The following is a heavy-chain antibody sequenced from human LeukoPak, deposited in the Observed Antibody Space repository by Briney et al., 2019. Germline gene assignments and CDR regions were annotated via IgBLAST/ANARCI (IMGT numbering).Heavy chain of an antibody. CDR2: IYHSGST. CDR3: ARIVRSSCWYDYFDY. J-gene: IGHJ4*02. Sequence: ASGTLSLTCAVSGGSISSSNWWSWVRQPPGKGLEWIGEIYHSGSTNYNPSLKSRVTISVDKSKNQFSLKLSSVTAADTAVYYCARIVRSSCWYDYFDYWGQGTLVTVSS. CDR1: GGSISSSNW. V-gene: IGHV4-4*02. D-gene: IGHD6-19*01.